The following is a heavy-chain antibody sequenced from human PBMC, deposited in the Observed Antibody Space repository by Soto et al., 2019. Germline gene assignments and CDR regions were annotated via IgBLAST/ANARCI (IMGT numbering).Heavy chain of an antibody. CDR2: ISAYNGNT. V-gene: IGHV1-18*01. J-gene: IGHJ5*02. D-gene: IGHD2-2*01. Sequence: ASVKVSCKASGYTFTSYGISWVRQAPGQGLEWMGWISAYNGNTNYAQKFQGRVTMTTDTSTSTAYMELRSLRSDDTAVYYCARDPDIVVVPAAISHWFDPWGQGTLVTVSS. CDR1: GYTFTSYG. CDR3: ARDPDIVVVPAAISHWFDP.